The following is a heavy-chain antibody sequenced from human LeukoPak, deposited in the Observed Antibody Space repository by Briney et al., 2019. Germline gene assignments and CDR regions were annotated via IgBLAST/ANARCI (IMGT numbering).Heavy chain of an antibody. CDR3: ARGGSGRPTDY. Sequence: SETLSLTCNVSDYSISSVYYWGWIRQSPGKGLEWIGSIYHTGYTYYNPSLKSRITISLETSRTQFSLKLSSVTAADTAVYYCARGGSGRPTDYWGQGTLVTVSS. V-gene: IGHV4-38-2*02. CDR1: DYSISSVYY. CDR2: IYHTGYT. D-gene: IGHD3-10*01. J-gene: IGHJ4*02.